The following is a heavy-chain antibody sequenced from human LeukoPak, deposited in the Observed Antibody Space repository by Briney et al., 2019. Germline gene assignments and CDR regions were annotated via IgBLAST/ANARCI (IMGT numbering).Heavy chain of an antibody. CDR1: GGSISSYY. CDR3: ARDRGYSGYDFQYYYYYGMDV. Sequence: SETLSLTCTVSGGSISSYYWSWIRQPPGKGLEWIGYIYYSGSTNYNPSPKSRVTISVDTSKNQFSLKLSSVTAADTAVYYCARDRGYSGYDFQYYYYYGMDVWGQGTTVTVSS. J-gene: IGHJ6*02. D-gene: IGHD5-12*01. CDR2: IYYSGST. V-gene: IGHV4-59*01.